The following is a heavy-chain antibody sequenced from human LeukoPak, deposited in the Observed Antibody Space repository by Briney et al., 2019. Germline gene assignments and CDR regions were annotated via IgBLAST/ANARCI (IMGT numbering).Heavy chain of an antibody. D-gene: IGHD6-13*01. V-gene: IGHV3-23*01. CDR1: GLTLSCYV. CDR2: ISGSGGST. J-gene: IGHJ6*03. CDR3: ARVYSSSWLNYYYYYYMDV. Sequence: GGSLRLACSASGLTLSCYVIGSVRQTPGRGVGWVSAISGSGGSTSYAHAVRGRFPVRRDNAKNSLYLQMNSLRAEDTAVYYCARVYSSSWLNYYYYYYMDVWDKGTTVTISS.